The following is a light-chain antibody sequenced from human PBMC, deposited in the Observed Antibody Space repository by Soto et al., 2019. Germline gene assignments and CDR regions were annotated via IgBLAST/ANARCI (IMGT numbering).Light chain of an antibody. Sequence: QSVLTQPASVSGSPGQSITISCTGTSSDVGGYNHVSWYQQRPGKAPKLLIYEVATRPSAVSNRFSASKSGNTASLTISGLQAEDEADYYCSSFTTSSTYVFGTGTKVTVL. CDR1: SSDVGGYNH. CDR2: EVA. CDR3: SSFTTSSTYV. V-gene: IGLV2-14*01. J-gene: IGLJ1*01.